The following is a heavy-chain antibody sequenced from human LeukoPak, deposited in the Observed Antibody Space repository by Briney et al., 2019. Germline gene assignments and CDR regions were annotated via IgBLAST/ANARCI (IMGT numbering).Heavy chain of an antibody. CDR3: SRYPPDAFDI. CDR1: VYTFTIYG. Sequence: GASVNVSFKASVYTFTIYGISWVRQAPGQGLEWMGWISAYNGNTNYAQKLQGRVTMTTDTSTSTAYMELRSLRSDDTAVYYCSRYPPDAFDIWGQGTMVTVSS. CDR2: ISAYNGNT. V-gene: IGHV1-18*01. J-gene: IGHJ3*02.